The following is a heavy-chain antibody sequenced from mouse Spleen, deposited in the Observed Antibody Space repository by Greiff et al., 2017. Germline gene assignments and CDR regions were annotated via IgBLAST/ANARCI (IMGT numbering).Heavy chain of an antibody. V-gene: IGHV5-17*02. D-gene: IGHD2-2*01. CDR1: GFTFSSFG. CDR3: AREGYGYGFAY. J-gene: IGHJ3*01. CDR2: ISSGSSTI. Sequence: EVMLVESGGGLVQPGGSRKLSCAASGFTFSSFGMHWVRQAPEKGLEWVAYISSGSSTIYYADTVKGRFTISRDNPKNTLFLQMTSLRSEDTAMYYCAREGYGYGFAYWGQGTLVTVSA.